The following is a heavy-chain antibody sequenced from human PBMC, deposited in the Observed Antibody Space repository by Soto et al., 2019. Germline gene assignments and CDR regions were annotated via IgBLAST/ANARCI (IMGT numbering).Heavy chain of an antibody. D-gene: IGHD2-15*01. CDR1: GVTFSGSS. CDR2: IRNKTNNYAT. J-gene: IGHJ4*02. V-gene: IGHV3-73*01. Sequence: GGSLRLSCAASGVTFSGSSLHWLRQGSGKGLEWVGRIRNKTNNYATAYAASVKGRFTISRDDSKNTVYLQMDSLKTEDTAVYYCFRQEADCGGGYCYQDCWGPGTLGTVSA. CDR3: FRQEADCGGGYCYQDC.